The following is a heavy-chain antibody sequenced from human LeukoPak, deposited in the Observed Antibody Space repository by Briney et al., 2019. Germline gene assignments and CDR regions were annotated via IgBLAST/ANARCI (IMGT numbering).Heavy chain of an antibody. J-gene: IGHJ4*02. CDR1: GGSFSGYY. CDR3: ARRELGIYYFDY. CDR2: ISHSGST. V-gene: IGHV4-34*01. Sequence: PSETLSLTCAVYGGSFSGYYWSWIRQPPGKGLEWIGEISHSGSTNYNPSLKSRVTISVDTSKNQFSLKLSSVTAADTAVYYCARRELGIYYFDYWGQGTLVTVSS. D-gene: IGHD7-27*01.